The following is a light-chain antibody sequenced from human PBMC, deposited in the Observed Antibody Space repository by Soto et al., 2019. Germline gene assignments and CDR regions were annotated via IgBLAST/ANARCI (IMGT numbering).Light chain of an antibody. CDR3: QQYGKLPIT. CDR2: DAS. J-gene: IGKJ5*01. V-gene: IGKV3-20*01. Sequence: EFVLTQSPGTLSLSPGERATLSCRASQTVRNNYLAWYQQKPGQAPRLLIYDASSRATGIPDRFSGGGSGTDFTLTISRLEPEDFAVYYCQQYGKLPITFGQGTRLEIK. CDR1: QTVRNNY.